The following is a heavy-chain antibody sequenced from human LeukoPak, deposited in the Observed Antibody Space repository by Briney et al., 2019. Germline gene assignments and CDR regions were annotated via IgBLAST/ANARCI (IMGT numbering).Heavy chain of an antibody. CDR2: IYYSGST. CDR1: GGSISSYY. V-gene: IGHV4-59*08. CDR3: ARLTSYYGMDV. Sequence: PSETLSLTCTVSGGSISSYYWSWIRQPPGKGLEWIGYIYYSGSTNYNPSLKSRVTISVDTSKNQFSLKLSSVTAADTAVYYCARLTSYYGMDVWGQGTTVTVS. J-gene: IGHJ6*02.